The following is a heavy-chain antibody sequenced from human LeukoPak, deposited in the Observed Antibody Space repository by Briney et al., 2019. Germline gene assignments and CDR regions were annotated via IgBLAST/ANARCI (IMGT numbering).Heavy chain of an antibody. Sequence: SETLSLTCTVSGGSISSSSYYWGWIRQPPGKGLEWIGSIYYSGSTYYNPSLKSRVTISVDTSKNQFSLKLSSVTAADTAVYYCARGLMREYNSGWYMHYFDYWGQGTLVTVSS. CDR2: IYYSGST. V-gene: IGHV4-39*07. D-gene: IGHD6-19*01. CDR1: GGSISSSSYY. J-gene: IGHJ4*02. CDR3: ARGLMREYNSGWYMHYFDY.